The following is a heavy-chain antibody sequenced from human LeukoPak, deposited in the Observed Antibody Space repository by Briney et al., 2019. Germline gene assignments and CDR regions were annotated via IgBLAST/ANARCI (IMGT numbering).Heavy chain of an antibody. CDR2: ISYDGSNK. V-gene: IGHV3-30*18. D-gene: IGHD2-2*01. J-gene: IGHJ4*02. Sequence: GGSLRLSCAASGFTFSSYGIHWVRQAPGKGLEWVAVISYDGSNKYYADSVKGRFTISRDNSKNTLYLQMNSLRAEDTAVYYCAKGRVGVVVPAAIDYWGQGTLVTVSS. CDR3: AKGRVGVVVPAAIDY. CDR1: GFTFSSYG.